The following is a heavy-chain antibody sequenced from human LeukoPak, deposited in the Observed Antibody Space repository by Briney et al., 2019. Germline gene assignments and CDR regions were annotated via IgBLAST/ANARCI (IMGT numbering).Heavy chain of an antibody. CDR2: IYTSGST. V-gene: IGHV4-61*02. D-gene: IGHD4/OR15-4a*01. CDR1: GGSISSGSYY. Sequence: SQTLSLTCTVSGGSISSGSYYWSWIRQPAGKGLEWIGRIYTSGSTNYNPSLKSRVTISVDRSKNQFSLKLSSVTAADTAAYYCARDRRRGAFDYWGQGTLVTVSS. J-gene: IGHJ4*02. CDR3: ARDRRRGAFDY.